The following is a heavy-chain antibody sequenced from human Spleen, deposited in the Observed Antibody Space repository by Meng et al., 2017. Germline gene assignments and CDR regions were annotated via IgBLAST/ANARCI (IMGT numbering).Heavy chain of an antibody. J-gene: IGHJ2*01. V-gene: IGHV4-30-4*08. D-gene: IGHD2-21*02. CDR1: GGSISSGDYY. CDR3: ALVTDWYFDL. CDR2: IYYSGST. Sequence: QVQLQESGPGLGKPSQNLFLTCTVSGGSISSGDYYWSWIRQHPGKGLEWIGYIYYSGSTYYNPSLKSRVTISADTSMNQFSLKLSSVTAADTAVYYCALVTDWYFDLWGRGTLVTVSS.